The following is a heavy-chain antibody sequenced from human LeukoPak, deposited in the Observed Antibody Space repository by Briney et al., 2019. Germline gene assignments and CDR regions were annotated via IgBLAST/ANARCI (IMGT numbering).Heavy chain of an antibody. CDR1: GGTFSSYA. CDR2: IIPIFGTA. J-gene: IGHJ6*03. Sequence: SVKVSCKASGGTFSSYAISWVRQVPGQGLEWMGGIIPIFGTANYAQKFQGRVTITTDESTSTAYMELSSLRSEDTAVYYCARGHNSGYDMYYYDAYYYYYMDVWGKGTTVTVSS. CDR3: ARGHNSGYDMYYYDAYYYYYMDV. D-gene: IGHD3-22*01. V-gene: IGHV1-69*05.